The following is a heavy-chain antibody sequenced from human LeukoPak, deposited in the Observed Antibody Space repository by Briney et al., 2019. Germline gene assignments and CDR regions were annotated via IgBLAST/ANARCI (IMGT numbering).Heavy chain of an antibody. J-gene: IGHJ3*02. CDR2: ISGSGGST. D-gene: IGHD3-22*01. CDR3: AKVSTMIVVVPDAFDI. V-gene: IGHV3-23*01. Sequence: GGSLRLSCAASGFTFSSYAMSWARQAPGKGLEWVSAISGSGGSTYYADSVKGRFTISRDNSKNTLYLQMNSLRAEDTAVYYCAKVSTMIVVVPDAFDIWGQGTMVTVSS. CDR1: GFTFSSYA.